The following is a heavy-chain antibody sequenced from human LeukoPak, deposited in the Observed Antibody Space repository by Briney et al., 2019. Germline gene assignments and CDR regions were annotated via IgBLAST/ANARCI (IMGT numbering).Heavy chain of an antibody. V-gene: IGHV3-30*02. D-gene: IGHD2-2*01. CDR3: AKVVTGYCSTTSCPFDS. CDR2: IRYDGSNK. CDR1: GFTFSSYG. J-gene: IGHJ4*02. Sequence: GGSLRLPCAASGFTFSSYGMDWVRQAPGKGLEWVAYIRYDGSNKNYADSVEGRFTISRDNSKNTLYLQMSSLRAEDTAVYYCAKVVTGYCSTTSCPFDSWGQGTLVTVSS.